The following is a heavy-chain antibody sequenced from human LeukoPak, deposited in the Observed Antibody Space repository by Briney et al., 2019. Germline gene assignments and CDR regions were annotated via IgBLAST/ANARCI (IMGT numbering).Heavy chain of an antibody. Sequence: SVKVSCKASGGTFSSYAISWVRQAPGQGLEWMGRIIPILGIANYAQKFQGRVTITADKSTSTAYMELSSLGSEDTAVYYCARIEQDYDILTGPTNYWGQGTLVTVSS. D-gene: IGHD3-9*01. CDR3: ARIEQDYDILTGPTNY. CDR1: GGTFSSYA. V-gene: IGHV1-69*04. CDR2: IIPILGIA. J-gene: IGHJ4*02.